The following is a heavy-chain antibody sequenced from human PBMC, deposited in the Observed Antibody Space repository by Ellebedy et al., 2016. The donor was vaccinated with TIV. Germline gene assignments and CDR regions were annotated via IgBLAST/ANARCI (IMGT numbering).Heavy chain of an antibody. CDR3: ASHYGSGSYYSEFRGMDV. CDR2: ISYDGSNK. CDR1: GFPFSSYA. V-gene: IGHV3-30-3*01. Sequence: GESLKISCAASGFPFSSYAMHWVRQAPGKGLEWVAVISYDGSNKYYADSVKGRFTISRDNSKNTLYLQMNSLRAEDTAVYYCASHYGSGSYYSEFRGMDVWGQGTTVTVSS. J-gene: IGHJ6*02. D-gene: IGHD3-10*01.